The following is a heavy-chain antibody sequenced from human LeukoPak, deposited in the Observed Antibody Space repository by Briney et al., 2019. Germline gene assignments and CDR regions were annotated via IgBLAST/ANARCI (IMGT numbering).Heavy chain of an antibody. V-gene: IGHV3-21*01. CDR3: ARDSGGLLYDYYYYGMDV. D-gene: IGHD1-26*01. CDR2: ISSSSSYI. J-gene: IGHJ6*02. Sequence: GGSLRLSCAASGFTFSSYSMNWVRQAPGKGLEWVSSISSSSSYIYYADSVKGRFTISRDNAKNSLYLQMNSLRAEDTAVYYCARDSGGLLYDYYYYGMDVWGQGTTVTVSS. CDR1: GFTFSSYS.